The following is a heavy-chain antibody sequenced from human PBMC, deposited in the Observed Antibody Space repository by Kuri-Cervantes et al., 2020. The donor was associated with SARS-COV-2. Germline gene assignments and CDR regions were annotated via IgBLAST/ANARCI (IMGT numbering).Heavy chain of an antibody. CDR3: ARSTPFRRLVVISQGGAFDI. D-gene: IGHD3-22*01. Sequence: GESLKISCAASRFTFNKYDLIWVRQAPGKGLEWVSSISTSGGDTNYADSLKGRFTISRDNSKNTLYLQMNSLRVEDTAVYYCARSTPFRRLVVISQGGAFDIWGQGTMVTVSS. V-gene: IGHV3-23*01. J-gene: IGHJ3*02. CDR2: ISTSGGDT. CDR1: RFTFNKYD.